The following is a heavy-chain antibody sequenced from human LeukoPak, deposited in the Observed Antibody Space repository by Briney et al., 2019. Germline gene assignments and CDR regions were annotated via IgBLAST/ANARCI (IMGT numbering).Heavy chain of an antibody. V-gene: IGHV4-59*01. J-gene: IGHJ4*02. CDR2: IYYSGST. Sequence: SETLSLTCTVSGGSISSYYWSWIGQPPGKGLEWIGYIYYSGSTNYNPSLKSRVTISVDTSKNQFSLKLSSVTAADTAVYYCARVPLEMATIPYFDYWGQGTLVTVSS. CDR1: GGSISSYY. D-gene: IGHD5-24*01. CDR3: ARVPLEMATIPYFDY.